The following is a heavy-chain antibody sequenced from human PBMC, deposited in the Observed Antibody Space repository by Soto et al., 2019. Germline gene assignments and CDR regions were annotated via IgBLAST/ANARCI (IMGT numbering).Heavy chain of an antibody. CDR3: AAELYSGGSCCSFDI. CDR1: GFTFSNSA. CDR2: IVVGSGNT. J-gene: IGHJ3*02. V-gene: IGHV1-58*01. Sequence: AASVKVSCKTSGFTFSNSAVQWVRQARGQRLEWMGWIVVGSGNTKYAQKFRERVTITRDMSTSTAHMEVSSLAPEDTAVYYCAAELYSGGSCCSFDIWGQGTTVTVSS. D-gene: IGHD2-15*01.